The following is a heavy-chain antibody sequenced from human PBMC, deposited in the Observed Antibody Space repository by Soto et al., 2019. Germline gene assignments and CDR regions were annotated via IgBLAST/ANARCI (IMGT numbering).Heavy chain of an antibody. J-gene: IGHJ4*02. CDR2: ITGSGGGT. CDR3: AKGSAHASPYYFDS. V-gene: IGHV3-23*01. CDR1: EFTFSDYA. Sequence: VQLLESGGGLVQPGGSLSLSCAASEFTFSDYAMSWVRQASGKGLEWVSAITGSGGGTYHADPVKGRFTISRDNSKNSLYMQMSSLRAEDTAVYYCAKGSAHASPYYFDSWGQGTLVTV.